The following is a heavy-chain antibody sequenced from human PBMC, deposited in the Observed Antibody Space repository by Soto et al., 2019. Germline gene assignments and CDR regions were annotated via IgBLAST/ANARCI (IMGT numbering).Heavy chain of an antibody. CDR3: ARNVRGVVCVPYGMDV. CDR2: IWYDGSNK. V-gene: IGHV3-33*01. CDR1: GFTFSSYG. D-gene: IGHD3-10*02. Sequence: GGSLRLSCAASGFTFSSYGMHWVRQAPGKGLEWVAVIWYDGSNKYYADSVKGRFTISRDNSKNTLYLQMNSLRAEDTAVYYCARNVRGVVCVPYGMDVWGQGTTVTVSS. J-gene: IGHJ6*02.